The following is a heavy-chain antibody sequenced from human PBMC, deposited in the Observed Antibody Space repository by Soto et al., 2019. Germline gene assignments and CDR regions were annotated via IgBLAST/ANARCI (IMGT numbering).Heavy chain of an antibody. CDR2: IYYSGST. CDR1: GGSISSYY. CDR3: ARGSNYYYFDY. V-gene: IGHV4-59*01. J-gene: IGHJ4*02. Sequence: QVQLQESGPGLVKPSETLSLTCTVSGGSISSYYWSWIRQPPGKGLEWIGYIYYSGSTNYTPSLNGRVPKPVGTSTNQFSLKLSSVTAADTAVYYCARGSNYYYFDYWGQGTLCTVSS. D-gene: IGHD3-10*01.